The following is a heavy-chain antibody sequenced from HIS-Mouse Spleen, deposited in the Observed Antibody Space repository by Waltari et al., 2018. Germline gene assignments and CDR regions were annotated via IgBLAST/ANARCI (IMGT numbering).Heavy chain of an antibody. CDR1: GGSISSGSYY. CDR3: AREIPYSSSWYDWYFDL. CDR2: IYYSGST. V-gene: IGHV4-39*07. D-gene: IGHD6-13*01. J-gene: IGHJ2*01. Sequence: QLQLQESGPGLVKPSETLSLTCTVSGGSISSGSYYWGWIRPPPGKGLEWIGSIYYSGSTYYNPSLKSRVTISVDTSKNQFSLKLSSVTAADTAVYYCAREIPYSSSWYDWYFDLWGRGTLVTVSS.